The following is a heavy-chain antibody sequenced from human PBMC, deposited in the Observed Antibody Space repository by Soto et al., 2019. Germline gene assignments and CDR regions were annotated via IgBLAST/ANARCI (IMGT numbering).Heavy chain of an antibody. D-gene: IGHD2-2*01. Sequence: PSETLSLTCAVSGYSISSGYYWGWIRQPPGKGLEWIGSIYHSGSTYYNPSLRSRVTISVDTSKNQFSLKLSSVATADTAVYYCARATTASRENSYLVRLAGWFDPWGQGTLVTVPS. CDR1: GYSISSGYY. CDR2: IYHSGST. V-gene: IGHV4-38-2*01. CDR3: ARATTASRENSYLVRLAGWFDP. J-gene: IGHJ5*02.